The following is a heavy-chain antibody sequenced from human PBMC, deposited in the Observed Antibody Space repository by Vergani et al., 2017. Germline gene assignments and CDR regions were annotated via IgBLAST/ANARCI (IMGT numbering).Heavy chain of an antibody. Sequence: QVQLVQSGAEVKKPGASVKVSCKASGYTFTSYGISWVRQAPGQGLEWMGWISAYNGNTNYAQKLQGRVTITADESTSTAYMELSSLRSEDTAVYYCAGSSTPILNWFDPWGQGTLVTVSS. CDR3: AGSSTPILNWFDP. D-gene: IGHD2-2*01. V-gene: IGHV1-18*01. CDR2: ISAYNGNT. J-gene: IGHJ5*02. CDR1: GYTFTSYG.